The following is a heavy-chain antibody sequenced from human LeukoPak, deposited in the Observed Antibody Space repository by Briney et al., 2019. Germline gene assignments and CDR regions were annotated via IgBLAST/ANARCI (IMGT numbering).Heavy chain of an antibody. CDR3: TTVYLTGEGNDY. CDR2: IKSNTDGGTT. J-gene: IGHJ4*02. D-gene: IGHD3-9*01. CDR1: GFIFSNAW. V-gene: IGHV3-15*07. Sequence: GGSLRLSCAASGFIFSNAWMNWVRQAPGKGLEWVGRIKSNTDGGTTDYAAPVKGRFIISRDDSKNTLYLQMNSLKTEDTALYYCTTVYLTGEGNDYWGQGTLVTVSS.